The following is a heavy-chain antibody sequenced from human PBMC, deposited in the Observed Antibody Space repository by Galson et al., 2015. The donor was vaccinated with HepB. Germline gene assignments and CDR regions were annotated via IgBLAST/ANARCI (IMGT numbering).Heavy chain of an antibody. CDR3: AKDRPDYGGNSLSWYFDL. CDR1: GFTFSTYA. D-gene: IGHD4-23*01. CDR2: TSGSGGGT. J-gene: IGHJ2*01. V-gene: IGHV3-23*01. Sequence: SLRLSCAASGFTFSTYAMSWVRQAPGKGLAWVSTTSGSGGGTYYVDSVKGRFIISRDNSKNTLYLQMNSLRAEDTAVYYCAKDRPDYGGNSLSWYFDLWGRGTLVTVSS.